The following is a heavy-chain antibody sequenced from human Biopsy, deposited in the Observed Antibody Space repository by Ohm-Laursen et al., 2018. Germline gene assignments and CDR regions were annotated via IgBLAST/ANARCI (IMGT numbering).Heavy chain of an antibody. J-gene: IGHJ5*01. CDR2: INGSGGST. V-gene: IGHV3-23*01. D-gene: IGHD3-3*01. Sequence: LRLSCAASGFTFSSHAMSWVRQAPGKGPECVSVINGSGGSTYYADPVKGRFTISRDNSRNTLYLQMNSLRADDTAMYYRARDLYDFCGGCPFDSWGQGTLVTVSP. CDR1: GFTFSSHA. CDR3: ARDLYDFCGGCPFDS.